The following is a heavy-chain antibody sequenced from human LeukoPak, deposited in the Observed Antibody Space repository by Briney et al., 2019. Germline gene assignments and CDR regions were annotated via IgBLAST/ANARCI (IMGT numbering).Heavy chain of an antibody. CDR1: GFTFSSYG. CDR2: IKSKTDGGTT. V-gene: IGHV3-15*01. CDR3: TTHTRALFFGSGQIN. J-gene: IGHJ4*02. D-gene: IGHD3-10*01. Sequence: GGSLRLSCAASGFTFSSYGMHWVRQAPGKGLEWVGRIKSKTDGGTTDYAAPVKGRFTVSTDDSKNTLYLQMNSLKTEDTAVYYCTTHTRALFFGSGQINWGQGTLVTVSS.